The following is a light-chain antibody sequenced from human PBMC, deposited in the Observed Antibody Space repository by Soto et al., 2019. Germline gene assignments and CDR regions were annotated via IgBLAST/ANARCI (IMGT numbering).Light chain of an antibody. CDR3: QSYDSSLRHYV. Sequence: QSVLTQPPSVSGAPGQRVTISCTGSSSDIGAGYDVHWYQQRPGKAPTLLIYGNTKRPSGVPDRFSGSRSGTSASLAITGLQAEDEADYYCQSYDSSLRHYVFGTGTKVTVL. V-gene: IGLV1-40*01. J-gene: IGLJ1*01. CDR2: GNT. CDR1: SSDIGAGYD.